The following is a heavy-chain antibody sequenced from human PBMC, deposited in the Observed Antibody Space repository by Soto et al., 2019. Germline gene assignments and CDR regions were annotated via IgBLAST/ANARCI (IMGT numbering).Heavy chain of an antibody. CDR3: AREMPSTAADYFYYGLNV. D-gene: IGHD6-13*01. V-gene: IGHV1-69*13. J-gene: IGHJ6*02. CDR1: GGAFNNYA. Sequence: SAKVSCKAAGGAFNNYAIYWVRQAPGQGLEWLGTIVPVFPSVYYAPRFQGRLTITADGSTDTVYMILTSLKSEDTAVYYCAREMPSTAADYFYYGLNVWGPGTSVTVCS. CDR2: IVPVFPSV.